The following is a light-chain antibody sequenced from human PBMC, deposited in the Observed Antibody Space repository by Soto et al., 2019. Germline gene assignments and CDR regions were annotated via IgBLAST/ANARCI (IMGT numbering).Light chain of an antibody. V-gene: IGLV1-47*02. CDR1: SSNIGSNY. Sequence: QSVLTQPPSASGTAGQRVTISCSGSSSNIGSNYVYWYQQLPGTAPKLLIYTDNQRPSGVPDRFSGSKSGTSASLAISGLRSEDEADYYCAAWDDSLSGPVFGGGTNVTVL. J-gene: IGLJ3*02. CDR2: TDN. CDR3: AAWDDSLSGPV.